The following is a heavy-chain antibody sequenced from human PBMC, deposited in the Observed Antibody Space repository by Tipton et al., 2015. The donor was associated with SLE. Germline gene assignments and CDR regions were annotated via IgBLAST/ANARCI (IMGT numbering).Heavy chain of an antibody. D-gene: IGHD6-19*01. V-gene: IGHV4-34*01. CDR1: GGSFSGYY. J-gene: IGHJ4*02. CDR3: AGSSGLDY. CDR2: IYHSGST. Sequence: TLSLTCAVYGGSFSGYYWSWIRQPPGKGLEWIGEIYHSGSTNYNPSLKSRVTISVDKSKNQFSLKLSSVTAADTAVYYCAGSSGLDYWGQGTLVTVSS.